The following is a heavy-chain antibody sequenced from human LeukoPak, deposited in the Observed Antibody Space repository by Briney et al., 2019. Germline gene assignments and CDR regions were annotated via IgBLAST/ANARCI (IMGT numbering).Heavy chain of an antibody. J-gene: IGHJ3*02. D-gene: IGHD2-2*01. CDR1: GYTFTSYY. CDR2: MNPNSGNP. V-gene: IGHV1-8*01. CDR3: ARGYRYCSSTSCYQFAFDI. Sequence: ASVKVSCKASGYTFTSYYINWVRQATGQGLEWMGWMNPNSGNPGYAQKFQGRVTMTRNTSISTAYMELSSLRSEDTAVYYCARGYRYCSSTSCYQFAFDIWGQGTMVTVSS.